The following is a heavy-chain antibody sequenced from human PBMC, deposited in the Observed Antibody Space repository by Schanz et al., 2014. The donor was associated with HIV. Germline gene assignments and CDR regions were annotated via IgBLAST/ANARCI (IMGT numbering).Heavy chain of an antibody. J-gene: IGHJ4*02. CDR1: GFTFSSYG. Sequence: VQLVESGGGVVQPGRSLRLSCAASGFTFSSYGMHWVRQAPGKGLEWVAVIWYDGTNKYYADSVKGRFTISRDNSKKTLYLQMNSLRAEDTAVYYCARDSQLFCSSTSCLFDCWGQGTLVTVSS. CDR3: ARDSQLFCSSTSCLFDC. V-gene: IGHV3-33*01. CDR2: IWYDGTNK. D-gene: IGHD2-2*01.